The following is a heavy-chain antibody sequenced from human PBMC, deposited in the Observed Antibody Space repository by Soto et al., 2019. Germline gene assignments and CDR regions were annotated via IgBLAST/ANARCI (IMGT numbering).Heavy chain of an antibody. CDR3: GRFKGLASGYDVIDY. CDR1: GGSISSTHL. J-gene: IGHJ4*02. D-gene: IGHD5-12*01. Sequence: QVQLQESGPGLVKPSGTLSLTCAVSGGSISSTHLWSWVRQPPGKGLEWIGEIYHSARTNYNPSLKSRVPVAVDKDRHQYSLGVSAVTAADTAVYCCGRFKGLASGYDVIDYWGQGTLVTVSS. CDR2: IYHSART. V-gene: IGHV4-4*01.